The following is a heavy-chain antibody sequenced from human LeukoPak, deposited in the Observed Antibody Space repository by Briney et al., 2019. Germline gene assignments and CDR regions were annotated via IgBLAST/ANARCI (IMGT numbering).Heavy chain of an antibody. CDR3: ARDRITVRRGGHYMDV. CDR2: IKQDGSEK. Sequence: GGSLRLSCAASGFTFSSYWMSWVRQAPGKGLEWVANIKQDGSEKYYVDSVKGRFTISRDNAKNSLYLQMNSLRAEDAAVYYCARDRITVRRGGHYMDVWGKGTTVTASS. V-gene: IGHV3-7*01. J-gene: IGHJ6*03. D-gene: IGHD4-11*01. CDR1: GFTFSSYW.